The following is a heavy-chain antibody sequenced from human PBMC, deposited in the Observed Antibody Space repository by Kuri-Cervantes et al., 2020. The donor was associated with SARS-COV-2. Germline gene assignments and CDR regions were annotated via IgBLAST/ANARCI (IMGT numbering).Heavy chain of an antibody. CDR2: IYSGGST. CDR3: ARDYDFWSGYYSYYFDY. D-gene: IGHD3-3*01. V-gene: IGHV3-66*01. J-gene: IGHJ4*02. CDR1: GFTFSGHW. Sequence: LSLTCAASGFTFSGHWIHWVRQAPGKGLVWVSVIYSGGSTYYADSVKGRFTISRDNSKNTLYLQMNSLRAEDTAVYYCARDYDFWSGYYSYYFDYWGQGTLVTVSS.